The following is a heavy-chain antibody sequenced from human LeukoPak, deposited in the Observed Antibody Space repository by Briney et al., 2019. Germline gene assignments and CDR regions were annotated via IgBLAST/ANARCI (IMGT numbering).Heavy chain of an antibody. D-gene: IGHD4-17*01. CDR2: INHSGST. V-gene: IGHV4-34*01. J-gene: IGHJ6*02. CDR3: ARGLSDGDYDYYYGMDV. CDR1: GGSFSGYY. Sequence: SETLSLTCAVYGGSFSGYYWSWIRQPPGKGLEWIGEINHSGSTNYNPSLKSRVTISVDTSKNQFSLKLSSVTAADTAAYYCARGLSDGDYDYYYGMDVWGQGTTVTVSS.